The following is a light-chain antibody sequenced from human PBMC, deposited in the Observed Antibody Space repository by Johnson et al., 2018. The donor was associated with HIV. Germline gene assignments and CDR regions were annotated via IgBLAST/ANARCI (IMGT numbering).Light chain of an antibody. CDR2: DNN. CDR1: SSNIGNNY. V-gene: IGLV1-51*01. CDR3: GTWDSSLTSYV. Sequence: QAVLTQPPSVSAAPGQKVTISCSGSSSNIGNNYVSWYQQLPGTAPKLLIYDNNKRPSGITGRFSGSKSGPSATLGITGLQTGDEADYYCGTWDSSLTSYVFGAGTKVPVL. J-gene: IGLJ1*01.